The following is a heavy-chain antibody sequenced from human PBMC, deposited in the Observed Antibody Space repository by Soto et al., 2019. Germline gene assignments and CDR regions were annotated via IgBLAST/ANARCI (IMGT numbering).Heavy chain of an antibody. V-gene: IGHV4-34*01. CDR1: GGSFSGYY. CDR2: INHSGST. J-gene: IGHJ5*02. CDR3: ARGHWFDP. Sequence: QVQLQQWGAGLLKPSETLSLTCAVYGGSFSGYYWSWIRQPPGKGLEWIGEINHSGSTNYNPSLKSRFTISVDTSKNQFSLKLSSVTAADTAVYYCARGHWFDPWGQGTLVTVSS.